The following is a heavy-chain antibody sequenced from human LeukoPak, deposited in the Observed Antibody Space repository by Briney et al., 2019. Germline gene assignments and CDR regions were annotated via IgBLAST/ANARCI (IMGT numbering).Heavy chain of an antibody. Sequence: SETLSLTCTVSGGSISTYSYYWGWIRQPPGKGLEWIGSIYYSGSTYYNPSLKSRVTISVDTSKNQFSLRLSSVTATDTAVYYCARNPRNSYGYDAFDVWAKGQWSPSLQ. V-gene: IGHV4-39*01. CDR1: GGSISTYSYY. CDR2: IYYSGST. D-gene: IGHD5-18*01. J-gene: IGHJ3*01. CDR3: ARNPRNSYGYDAFDV.